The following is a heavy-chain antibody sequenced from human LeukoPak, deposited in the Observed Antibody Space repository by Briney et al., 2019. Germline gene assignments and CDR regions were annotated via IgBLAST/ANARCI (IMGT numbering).Heavy chain of an antibody. Sequence: GESLKISCKGSGYSFTSYWIGWVRQMPGKGLEWMGIIYPGDSDTRYSPSFQGQVTTSADKSTSTAYLQWSSLKASDTAMYYCAVLGYCSGGSCAPHYYYYYGMDVWGQGTTVTVSS. CDR1: GYSFTSYW. CDR2: IYPGDSDT. D-gene: IGHD2-15*01. J-gene: IGHJ6*02. V-gene: IGHV5-51*01. CDR3: AVLGYCSGGSCAPHYYYYYGMDV.